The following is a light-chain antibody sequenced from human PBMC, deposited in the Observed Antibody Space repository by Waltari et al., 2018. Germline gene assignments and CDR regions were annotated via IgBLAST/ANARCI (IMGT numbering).Light chain of an antibody. V-gene: IGKV3-20*01. CDR2: DAY. CDR3: QKYGSLPAT. Sequence: EIMLTQSPGTLSLSPGERATLSCRASQSISKYLAWYQQKPGQAPRLLIYDAYIRATGIPDRFSGSGYGTDFSLTISRLEPEDYAVYYCQKYGSLPATFGRGTKVEIK. CDR1: QSISKY. J-gene: IGKJ1*01.